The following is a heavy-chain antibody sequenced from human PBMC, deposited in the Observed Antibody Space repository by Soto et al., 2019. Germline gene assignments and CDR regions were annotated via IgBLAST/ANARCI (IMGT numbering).Heavy chain of an antibody. CDR2: INTGTGRT. CDR3: AREGIHSHIHPWGDAFDF. V-gene: IGHV1-3*04. J-gene: IGHJ3*01. CDR1: GYTFGNYP. Sequence: QVQLVQSGAEVKKPGASVRVSCKASGYTFGNYPMHWVRQAPGQRLEWMAWINTGTGRTDLSQKFQGILTITTDTAASTVYMVLSGLRSEDTAVYYCAREGIHSHIHPWGDAFDFWGKGTTVTVSS. D-gene: IGHD2-21*01.